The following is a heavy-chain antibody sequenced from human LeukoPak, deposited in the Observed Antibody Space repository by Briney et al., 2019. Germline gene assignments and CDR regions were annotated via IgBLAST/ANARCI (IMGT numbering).Heavy chain of an antibody. CDR1: GFTFNNYW. J-gene: IGHJ4*02. V-gene: IGHV3-7*01. CDR2: VNQDGSGK. Sequence: GGSLRLSCAAFGFTFNNYWMSWVRQAPGKGLEWVANVNQDGSGKHYVDSVKGRFTISRDNAKNSLYLQMNSLRAEDTAVYFCAKASIAGAIGVLDYWGQGTLVTVSS. D-gene: IGHD1-26*01. CDR3: AKASIAGAIGVLDY.